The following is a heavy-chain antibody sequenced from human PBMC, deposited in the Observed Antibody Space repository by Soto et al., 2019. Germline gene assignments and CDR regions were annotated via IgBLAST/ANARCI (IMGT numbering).Heavy chain of an antibody. D-gene: IGHD6-13*01. V-gene: IGHV4-4*07. J-gene: IGHJ5*02. CDR1: GASMNSYH. Sequence: SETLSLTCTVSGASMNSYHWSWIRQPAGKGLEWIGHIHSSGSTNYNPSLKSRITMSVDTSKNQFSLRLMSLTAADTAVYYCARDQGVAAAGITWFDPWGQGSLVTVSS. CDR2: IHSSGST. CDR3: ARDQGVAAAGITWFDP.